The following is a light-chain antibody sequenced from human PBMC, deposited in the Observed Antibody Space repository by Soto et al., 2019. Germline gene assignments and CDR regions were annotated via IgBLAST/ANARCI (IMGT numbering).Light chain of an antibody. V-gene: IGLV1-47*01. CDR3: AAWDGSLGGVV. CDR1: SSNVGINY. J-gene: IGLJ3*02. Sequence: QSVLTQPPSASGTPGQRVTISCSGSSSNVGINYVYWYQQVPGTAPILLLHWDGQRPSGVPDRFCGSKSGTSASLAISGLRSEDEDYYYCAAWDGSLGGVVFGGGTKLTVL. CDR2: WDG.